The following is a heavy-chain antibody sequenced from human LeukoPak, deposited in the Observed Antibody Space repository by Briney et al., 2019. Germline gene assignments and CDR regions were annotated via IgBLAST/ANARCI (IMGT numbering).Heavy chain of an antibody. CDR3: ARVLARITMIVVVPPYAFDI. V-gene: IGHV4-4*02. CDR2: IFHSGTT. Sequence: SGTLSLTCTVSDEVITSNNWWSWVLQPPGKGLEWIGEIFHSGTTRYKASLESRVTMLLDKSKNQFSLRLNSVTAADTAVYYCARVLARITMIVVVPPYAFDIWGQGTMVTVSS. J-gene: IGHJ3*02. CDR1: DEVITSNNW. D-gene: IGHD3-22*01.